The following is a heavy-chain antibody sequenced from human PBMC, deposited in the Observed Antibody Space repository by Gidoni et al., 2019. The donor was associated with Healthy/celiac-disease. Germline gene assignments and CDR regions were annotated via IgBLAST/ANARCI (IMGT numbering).Heavy chain of an antibody. CDR2: INPSGGST. J-gene: IGHJ6*02. CDR1: GYTFPSYY. Sequence: QVQLVQSGAEVKKPGASVKVSCKASGYTFPSYYMHWVRQAPGQGLEWMGIINPSGGSTSYAQKFQGRVTMTRDTSTSTVYMELSSLRSEDTAVYYCARDPYYDILTHYGMDVWGQGTTVTVSS. V-gene: IGHV1-46*01. D-gene: IGHD3-9*01. CDR3: ARDPYYDILTHYGMDV.